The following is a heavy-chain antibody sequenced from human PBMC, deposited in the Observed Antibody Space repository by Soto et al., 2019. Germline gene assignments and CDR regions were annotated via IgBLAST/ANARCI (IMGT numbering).Heavy chain of an antibody. Sequence: SETLSLTCTVSGGSISSYYWSWIRQPPGKGLEWIGYIYYSGSTNYNPSLKSRVTISVDTFKNQFSLKLSSVTAADTAVYYCARERGATYDAFDICGQGTMVTV. D-gene: IGHD1-26*01. J-gene: IGHJ3*02. CDR1: GGSISSYY. CDR3: ARERGATYDAFDI. V-gene: IGHV4-59*01. CDR2: IYYSGST.